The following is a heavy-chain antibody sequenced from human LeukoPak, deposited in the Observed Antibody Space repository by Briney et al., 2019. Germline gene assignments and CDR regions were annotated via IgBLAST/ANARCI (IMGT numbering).Heavy chain of an antibody. CDR1: GGSISTYY. Sequence: SETLSLTCTVSGGSISTYYWSWIRQPAGKGLEWIGRIYTSGSADYNPSLRSRVTMSVDTSKNKFSLRLSSVTAADTAVYYCARLDTTMVRGTSWFDPWGQGTLVTVSS. CDR2: IYTSGSA. V-gene: IGHV4-4*07. CDR3: ARLDTTMVRGTSWFDP. D-gene: IGHD3-10*01. J-gene: IGHJ5*02.